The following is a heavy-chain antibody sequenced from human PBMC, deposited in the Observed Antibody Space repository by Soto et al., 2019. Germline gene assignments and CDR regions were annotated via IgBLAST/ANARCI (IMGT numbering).Heavy chain of an antibody. D-gene: IGHD3-16*01. J-gene: IGHJ4*02. CDR1: GYTFTNFG. Sequence: QVQLVQSGAEVKKPGASVKVSCKASGYTFTNFGISWVRQAPGQGIAWMGWISAYNGNTNYAQNFQGRVTMTTETSTSKAYMELKRLISDGTAVYDCAAGGTPFDYWGQGTLVTVSS. V-gene: IGHV1-18*01. CDR2: ISAYNGNT. CDR3: AAGGTPFDY.